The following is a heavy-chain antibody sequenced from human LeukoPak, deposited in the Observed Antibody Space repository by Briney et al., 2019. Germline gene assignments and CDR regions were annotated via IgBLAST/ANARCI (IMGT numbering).Heavy chain of an antibody. D-gene: IGHD3-9*01. CDR1: GFTFSSDS. CDR3: ARVLRYFDWLSPPDY. V-gene: IGHV3-48*01. Sequence: GGSLRLSCAASGFTFSSDSMNWVRQAPGKGLEWFSYISSSSSTIYYADSLKGRFTISRDNAKNSLYLQMNSLRAEDTAVYYCARVLRYFDWLSPPDYWGQGTLVTVSS. CDR2: ISSSSSTI. J-gene: IGHJ4*02.